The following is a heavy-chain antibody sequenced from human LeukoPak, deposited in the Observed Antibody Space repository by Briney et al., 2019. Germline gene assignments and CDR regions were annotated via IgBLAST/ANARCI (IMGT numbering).Heavy chain of an antibody. CDR3: ARSRLGDYVWGSYRPELPDV. CDR2: IYTSGST. D-gene: IGHD3-16*02. Sequence: PSETLSLTCTVSGGSISSYYWSWIRQPAGKGLEWIGRIYTSGSTNYNPSLKSRVTISVDTSKNQFSLKLSSVTAADTAVYYCARSRLGDYVWGSYRPELPDVWGKGTTVTVSS. J-gene: IGHJ6*04. CDR1: GGSISSYY. V-gene: IGHV4-4*07.